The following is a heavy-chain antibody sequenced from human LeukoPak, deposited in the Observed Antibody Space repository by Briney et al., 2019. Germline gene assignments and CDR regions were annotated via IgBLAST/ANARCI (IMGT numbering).Heavy chain of an antibody. V-gene: IGHV4-31*03. Sequence: SETLSLTCSVSGGSISSGGYYWSWLRQHPGKGLEWIGYIYYSGSTYYNPSLKSRVTISVDTSKNQFSLKLSSVTAADTAVYYCARDLLNEGNHLDYWGQGTLVTVSS. D-gene: IGHD4-23*01. CDR3: ARDLLNEGNHLDY. CDR2: IYYSGST. CDR1: GGSISSGGYY. J-gene: IGHJ4*02.